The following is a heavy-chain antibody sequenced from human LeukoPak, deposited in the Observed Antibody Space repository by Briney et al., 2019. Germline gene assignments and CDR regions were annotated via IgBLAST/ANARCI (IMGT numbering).Heavy chain of an antibody. V-gene: IGHV2-5*02. D-gene: IGHD4-17*01. CDR1: GFSLSTSGVG. J-gene: IGHJ5*02. CDR3: AASVHKIYTVTTFPNWFDP. CDR2: IYWDDDK. Sequence: SGPTLVNPTQTLTLTCTFSGFSLSTSGVGVGWIRQPPGKALEWLALIYWDDDKRYSPSLKSRLTITKDTSKNQVVLTMTNMDPVDTPTYYCAASVHKIYTVTTFPNWFDPWGQGTLVTVSS.